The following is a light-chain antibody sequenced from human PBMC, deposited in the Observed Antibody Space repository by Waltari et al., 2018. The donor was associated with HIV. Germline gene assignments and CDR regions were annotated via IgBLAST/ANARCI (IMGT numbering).Light chain of an antibody. Sequence: QSALTQPASVSGSPGQSITISCTGTSSAVGGYNYVSWYQQHPGKAPKPMIYEVSNRPSGVSNRFSGSKSGNTASLTISGLQAEDEADYYCSSYTSSSNVVFGGGTKLTVL. CDR3: SSYTSSSNVV. CDR2: EVS. J-gene: IGLJ2*01. V-gene: IGLV2-14*01. CDR1: SSAVGGYNY.